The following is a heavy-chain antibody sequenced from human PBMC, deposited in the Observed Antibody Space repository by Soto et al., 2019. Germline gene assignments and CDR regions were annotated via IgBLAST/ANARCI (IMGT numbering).Heavy chain of an antibody. Sequence: QLLESGGGLVQPGGSLRLSCAASGFTFSTCAMTWVRQAPGKGLEWVSTISGAGGTTYYTQSVRGRFTISRDNSQDTLYLQMINLRAEDTAIYYCAKSLLYFEAGGFDLWGRGTLVTVS. J-gene: IGHJ2*01. CDR3: AKSLLYFEAGGFDL. CDR1: GFTFSTCA. V-gene: IGHV3-23*01. CDR2: ISGAGGTT. D-gene: IGHD2-2*02.